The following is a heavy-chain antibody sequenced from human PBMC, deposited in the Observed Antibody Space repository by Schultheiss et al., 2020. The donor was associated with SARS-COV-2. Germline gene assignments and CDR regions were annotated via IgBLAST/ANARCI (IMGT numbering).Heavy chain of an antibody. J-gene: IGHJ4*02. D-gene: IGHD3-3*01. CDR2: IRSKAYGGTT. V-gene: IGHV3-49*04. Sequence: GGSLRLSCAASGFTFSGSAIHWVRQASGKGLEWVGRIRSKAYGGTTEYAASVKGRFTISRDDSKSIAYLQMNSLKTEDTAVYYCTRDLDYDFWSGYGFFDYWGQGTLVTVSS. CDR3: TRDLDYDFWSGYGFFDY. CDR1: GFTFSGSA.